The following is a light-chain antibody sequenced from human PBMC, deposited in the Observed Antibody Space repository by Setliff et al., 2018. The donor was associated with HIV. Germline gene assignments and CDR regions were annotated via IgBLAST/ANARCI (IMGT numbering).Light chain of an antibody. CDR2: EVN. CDR1: TSDVGSYNL. V-gene: IGLV2-14*02. Sequence: QSALTQPASVSGSPGQSITISCTGNTSDVGSYNLVSWYQQHSGKAPKLIIYEVNKRPSGVSDRISGSKSGNTASLTISGLQAEDEADYYCSSYTSSSTYVFGSGTKVTVL. J-gene: IGLJ1*01. CDR3: SSYTSSSTYV.